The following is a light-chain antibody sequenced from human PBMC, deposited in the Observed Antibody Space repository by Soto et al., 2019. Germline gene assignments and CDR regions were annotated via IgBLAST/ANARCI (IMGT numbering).Light chain of an antibody. CDR3: QQYVSSPRT. CDR2: GAS. V-gene: IGKV3-20*01. J-gene: IGKJ1*01. CDR1: QIVYNGY. Sequence: ENVLTQSPGTLSLSPEESATLSCRASQIVYNGYLAWYQQKPGQPPRLLIFGASTRASGVPDRFSGSESGTDFTLTINRLQPEDFAVYYCQQYVSSPRTFGQGTRVEIK.